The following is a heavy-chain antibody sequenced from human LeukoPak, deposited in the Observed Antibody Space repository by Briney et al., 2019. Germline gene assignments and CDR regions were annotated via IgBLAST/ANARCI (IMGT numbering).Heavy chain of an antibody. CDR1: GFTFSSYA. V-gene: IGHV3-30*04. J-gene: IGHJ4*02. Sequence: GGSLRLSCAASGFTFSSYAMHWVRQAPGKGLEWVAVISYDGSNKYYADSVKGRFTISRDNSKNTLYLQMNSLRAEDTAVYYCARGFPISAQSLFDYWGQGTLVTVSS. D-gene: IGHD6-19*01. CDR2: ISYDGSNK. CDR3: ARGFPISAQSLFDY.